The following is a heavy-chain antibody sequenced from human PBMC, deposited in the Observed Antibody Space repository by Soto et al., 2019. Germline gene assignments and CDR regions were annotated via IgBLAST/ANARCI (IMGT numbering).Heavy chain of an antibody. CDR3: ARQEWELGMGGFQH. Sequence: QVQVAQSGAEEKNPGASVTVSCKASGYTFTLYAIHWVRQAPGQRLEWMGWINPGNGHTKYSQRFQGRITITRDTSASTVQMELNTLTSEDTAVYYCARQEWELGMGGFQHWSQGTLVTGSS. CDR2: INPGNGHT. J-gene: IGHJ1*01. V-gene: IGHV1-3*05. CDR1: GYTFTLYA. D-gene: IGHD1-26*01.